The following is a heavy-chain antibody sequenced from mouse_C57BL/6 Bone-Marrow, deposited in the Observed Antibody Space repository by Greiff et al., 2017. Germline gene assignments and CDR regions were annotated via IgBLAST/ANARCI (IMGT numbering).Heavy chain of an antibody. CDR1: GFNIKDYY. Sequence: EVQLQQSGAELVRPGASVKLSCTASGFNIKDYYMHWVKQRPEQGLEWIGRIDPEDGVTEYAPKFQGKAIMTADTSSNTAYLQLSSLTSEDTAVYYCTTEDYYGSSKYYYAMDYWGQGTSVTVSS. V-gene: IGHV14-1*01. CDR3: TTEDYYGSSKYYYAMDY. D-gene: IGHD1-1*01. CDR2: IDPEDGVT. J-gene: IGHJ4*01.